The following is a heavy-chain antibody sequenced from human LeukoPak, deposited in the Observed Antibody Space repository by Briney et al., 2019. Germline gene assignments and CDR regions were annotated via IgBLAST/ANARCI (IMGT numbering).Heavy chain of an antibody. D-gene: IGHD3-3*01. CDR2: ISAYNGNT. V-gene: IGHV1-18*01. CDR1: GYTFTSYG. CDR3: ARDPITIFGVVIMGYFDY. Sequence: GASVKVSCKASGYTFTSYGISWVRQAPGQGLEWMGWISAYNGNTNYAQKLQGRVTMTTDTSTSTAYMELRSLRSDDTAVYYCARDPITIFGVVIMGYFDYWGQGTLVTVSS. J-gene: IGHJ4*02.